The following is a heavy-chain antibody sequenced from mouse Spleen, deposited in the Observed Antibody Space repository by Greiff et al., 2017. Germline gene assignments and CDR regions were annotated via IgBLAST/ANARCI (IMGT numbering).Heavy chain of an antibody. CDR3: ARRGPVMDY. CDR1: GYTFTSYG. J-gene: IGHJ4*01. Sequence: VQLQQSGAELARPGASVKLSCKASGYTFTSYGISWVKQRTGQGLEWIGEIYPRSGNIYYNEKFKNKATLTADKSSSTAYMELRSLTSEDSAVYFCARRGPVMDYWGQGTSVTVSS. CDR2: IYPRSGNI. V-gene: IGHV1-81*01.